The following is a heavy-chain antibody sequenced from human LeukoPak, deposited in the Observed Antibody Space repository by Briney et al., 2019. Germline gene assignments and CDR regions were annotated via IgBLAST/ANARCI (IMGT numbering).Heavy chain of an antibody. J-gene: IGHJ4*02. D-gene: IGHD1-26*01. CDR2: IYHSGST. Sequence: SGTLSLTCAVSGGSISSTNWWTWVRQPPGKGLEYIGEIYHSGSTKYNPSLKSRVTISVDTSKNQFSLKLSSVTAADTAVYYCAREEGRWELLVDPYFDYWGQGTLVTVSS. CDR3: AREEGRWELLVDPYFDY. V-gene: IGHV4-4*02. CDR1: GGSISSTNW.